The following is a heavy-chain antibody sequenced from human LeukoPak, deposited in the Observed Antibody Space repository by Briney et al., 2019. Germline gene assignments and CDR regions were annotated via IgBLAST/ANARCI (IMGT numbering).Heavy chain of an antibody. D-gene: IGHD6-6*01. CDR3: ARDSSSYYFDY. V-gene: IGHV3-66*01. CDR1: GFTVTSNH. Sequence: GGSLRLSCAASGFTVTSNHMNWVRQAPGKGLEWVSIIYTGGATHYADSLKDRFTISRDDSINTLYLQMNSLRAEDTAVYYCARDSSSYYFDYWGQGTLVTVSS. J-gene: IGHJ4*02. CDR2: IYTGGAT.